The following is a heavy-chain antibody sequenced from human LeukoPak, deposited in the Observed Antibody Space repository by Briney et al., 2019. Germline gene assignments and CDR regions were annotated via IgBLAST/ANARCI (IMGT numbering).Heavy chain of an antibody. CDR3: ARVGGLLWFGELYCDY. CDR1: GFTFSSYW. CDR2: IKQDGSEK. J-gene: IGHJ4*02. Sequence: GGSLRLSCAASGFTFSSYWMSWVRQAPGKGLEWVANIKQDGSEKYYVDSVKGRFTISRDNAKNSLYLQTNSLRAEDTAVYYCARVGGLLWFGELYCDYWGQGTLVTVSS. D-gene: IGHD3-10*01. V-gene: IGHV3-7*01.